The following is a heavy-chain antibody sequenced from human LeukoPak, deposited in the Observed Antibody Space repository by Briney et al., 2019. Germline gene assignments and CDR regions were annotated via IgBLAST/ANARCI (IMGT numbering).Heavy chain of an antibody. V-gene: IGHV4-61*02. CDR1: GGSISSGTYY. CDR3: ARGQLWSYYFDF. CDR2: IYTSGNT. D-gene: IGHD3-10*01. J-gene: IGHJ4*02. Sequence: SQTLSLTCTVSGGSISSGTYYWNWIRQPAGKGLEWIGRIYTSGNTNYHPSLKSRVTISVDTSKNQFSLKLSSVTAADTAVYYCARGQLWSYYFDFWGQGTLVTVSS.